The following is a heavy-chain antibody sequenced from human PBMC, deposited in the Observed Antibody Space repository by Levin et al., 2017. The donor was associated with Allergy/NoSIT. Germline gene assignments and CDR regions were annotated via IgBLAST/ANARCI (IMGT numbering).Heavy chain of an antibody. J-gene: IGHJ6*02. V-gene: IGHV3-49*03. CDR2: IRAKSYGGTT. CDR1: EFNFGDYA. Sequence: GESLKISCRGFEFNFGDYAMSWFRQAPGKGLEWVSYIRAKSYGGTTEYAPSVRGRFLISRDDSNNVAYLQMDSLRIEDTAVYYCSRVTTVPIRTYYGMDVWGQGTTVTVSS. CDR3: SRVTTVPIRTYYGMDV. D-gene: IGHD4-17*01.